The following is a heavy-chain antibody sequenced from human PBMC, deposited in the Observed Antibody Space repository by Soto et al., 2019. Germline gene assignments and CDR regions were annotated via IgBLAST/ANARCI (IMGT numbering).Heavy chain of an antibody. V-gene: IGHV3-23*01. CDR1: GFTFSNYA. CDR3: ATGRQMGY. CDR2: MSGSGDSI. Sequence: DVPVLESGGDLVQPGESLRLSCAASGFTFSNYAMTWVRQAPGKGLEWVSTMSGSGDSIYYADSVKGRFTISRDNSKNTLYLQINSLRADDWAVYYCATGRQMGYWWQGTLVIVSS. J-gene: IGHJ4*02. D-gene: IGHD7-27*01.